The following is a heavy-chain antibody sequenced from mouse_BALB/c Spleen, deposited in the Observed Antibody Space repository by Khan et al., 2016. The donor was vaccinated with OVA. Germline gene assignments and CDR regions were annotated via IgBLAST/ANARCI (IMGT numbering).Heavy chain of an antibody. J-gene: IGHJ2*01. CDR3: TRSYDSYYFDY. Sequence: EVQLQQSGTVLARPGASVEMSCKASDYSFTSYWIHWIKQRPGQGLEWIGAIYPGISDTRYNQKFKGKAKLTAVTSASTTYMEFSSLTNEDSAVYYCTRSYDSYYFDYWGQGTTLAVSS. V-gene: IGHV1-5*01. CDR1: DYSFTSYW. CDR2: IYPGISDT. D-gene: IGHD2-4*01.